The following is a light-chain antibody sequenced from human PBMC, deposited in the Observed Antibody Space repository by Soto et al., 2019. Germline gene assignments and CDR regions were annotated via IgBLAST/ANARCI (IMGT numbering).Light chain of an antibody. CDR3: QQYDAWPLT. CDR2: DAI. CDR1: QNIHNH. J-gene: IGKJ4*01. Sequence: DKLMSQSPATLSVSPGERVTLSCRASQNIHNHMSWFLQKPGQTPRLLIYDAIIRAPDVPARFSGSWSGTEFTLTINCLQSEDFAVYYGQQYDAWPLTFGGGTKVEIK. V-gene: IGKV3-15*01.